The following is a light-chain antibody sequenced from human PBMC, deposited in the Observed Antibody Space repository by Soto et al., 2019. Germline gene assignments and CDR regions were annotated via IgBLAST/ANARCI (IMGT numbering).Light chain of an antibody. CDR2: DVS. CDR3: SSYTSSSTLGVV. CDR1: SSDVGGYNY. Sequence: QSVLTQPASVSGSPGQSITISCTGTSSDVGGYNYVSWYQQHPGKAPKLMIYDVSNRPSGDSNRFSGSKSGNTASLTISGLQAEDEADYYCSSYTSSSTLGVVFGGGTKLTVL. V-gene: IGLV2-14*01. J-gene: IGLJ2*01.